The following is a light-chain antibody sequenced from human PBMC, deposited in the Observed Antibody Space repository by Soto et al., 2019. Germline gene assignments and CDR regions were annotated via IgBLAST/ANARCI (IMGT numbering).Light chain of an antibody. Sequence: DIVMTQSPLTLLVTPGEPASISCRSSQSLLYNNTYNYLDWYVQKPGQSPQLLIYFGSNRAPGVPDRFSGSGSGTDFTLKINRVEAEDVGTYYCMQALQSLTFGQGTRVEIK. CDR1: QSLLYNNTYNY. CDR2: FGS. J-gene: IGKJ5*01. CDR3: MQALQSLT. V-gene: IGKV2-28*01.